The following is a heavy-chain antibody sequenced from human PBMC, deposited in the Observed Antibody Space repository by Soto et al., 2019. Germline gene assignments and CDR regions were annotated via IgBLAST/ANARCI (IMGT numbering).Heavy chain of an antibody. D-gene: IGHD6-19*01. CDR2: IWYDGSNK. J-gene: IGHJ6*02. Sequence: QVQLVESGGGVVQPGRSLRLSCAASGFTFSSYGMHWVRQAPGKGLEWVGVIWYDGSNKYYADSVKGRFTISRDNSKNTLYLQMNSLRAEDTAVYYCARGEQWLVRRYYYYGMDVWGQGTTVTVSS. V-gene: IGHV3-33*01. CDR3: ARGEQWLVRRYYYYGMDV. CDR1: GFTFSSYG.